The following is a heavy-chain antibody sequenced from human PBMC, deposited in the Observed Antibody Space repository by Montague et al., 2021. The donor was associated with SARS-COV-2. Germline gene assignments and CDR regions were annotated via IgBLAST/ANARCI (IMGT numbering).Heavy chain of an antibody. Sequence: SETLSLTCSFSGGSISTGSYYWGWIRQPPRKGLEWIGGIYYSGDTYYNPFLKSRVTISVDTSKNQFSLRLSSVTAADTAVYYCVRGGDYTDYGRVDYWGQGTLVIVSS. D-gene: IGHD4-11*01. CDR3: VRGGDYTDYGRVDY. CDR2: IYYSGDT. CDR1: GGSISTGSYY. J-gene: IGHJ4*02. V-gene: IGHV4-39*01.